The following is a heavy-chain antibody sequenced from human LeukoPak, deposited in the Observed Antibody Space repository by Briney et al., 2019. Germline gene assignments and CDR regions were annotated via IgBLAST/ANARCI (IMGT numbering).Heavy chain of an antibody. V-gene: IGHV4-59*01. CDR1: GGSISSYY. CDR2: IYYSGST. D-gene: IGHD3-16*01. Sequence: SETLSLTCTVSGGSISSYYWSWIQQPPGKGLEWIGYIYYSGSTNYNPSLKSRVTISVDTSKNQFSLKLSSVTAADTAVYYCARVTFGRATWFDPWGQGTLVTVSP. J-gene: IGHJ5*02. CDR3: ARVTFGRATWFDP.